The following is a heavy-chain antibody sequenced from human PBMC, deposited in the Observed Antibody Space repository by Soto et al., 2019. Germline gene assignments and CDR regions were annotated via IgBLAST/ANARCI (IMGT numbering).Heavy chain of an antibody. J-gene: IGHJ6*02. D-gene: IGHD3-9*01. CDR1: GGTFSSYA. CDR3: ARDPNYNDILTGYRMDV. CDR2: IIPIFGTA. V-gene: IGHV1-69*13. Sequence: SVKVSCKASGGTFSSYAISWVRQAPGQGLEWMGGIIPIFGTANYAQKFQGRVTITADESTSTAYMELSSLRSEDTAVYYCARDPNYNDILTGYRMDVWGQGTTVTVSS.